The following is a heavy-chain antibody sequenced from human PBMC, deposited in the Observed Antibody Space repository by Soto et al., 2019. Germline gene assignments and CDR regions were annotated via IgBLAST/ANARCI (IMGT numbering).Heavy chain of an antibody. J-gene: IGHJ5*02. V-gene: IGHV4-59*01. CDR2: IYYSGST. D-gene: IGHD6-13*01. Sequence: LSLTRTVSGGSNSSYYRNCNSQHPGKGLWWIGNIYYSGSTNYNPSLKSRVTISVDTSKNQFSLKLSSVTAADTTVYYCAREGYIAAAGASCFEPWGQGNLVTVS. CDR3: AREGYIAAAGASCFEP. CDR1: GGSNSSYY.